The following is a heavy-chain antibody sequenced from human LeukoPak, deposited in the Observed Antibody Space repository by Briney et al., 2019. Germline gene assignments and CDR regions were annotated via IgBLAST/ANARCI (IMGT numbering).Heavy chain of an antibody. Sequence: PSKTLSLTCPVSCVSLPSYYWGWVRQPPGEGLEGIGYIFYSGSTNYNPSLKSRVTISVDTSKNQFSLKLSSVTAADTAVYYCARDSSAPRGYFDYWGQGTLVTVSS. D-gene: IGHD1-26*01. V-gene: IGHV4-59*01. CDR3: ARDSSAPRGYFDY. CDR2: IFYSGST. J-gene: IGHJ4*02. CDR1: CVSLPSYY.